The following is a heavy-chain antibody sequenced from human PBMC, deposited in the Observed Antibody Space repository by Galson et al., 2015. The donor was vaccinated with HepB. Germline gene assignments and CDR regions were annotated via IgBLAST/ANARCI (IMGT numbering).Heavy chain of an antibody. CDR1: GFTFSSYG. V-gene: IGHV3-30*18. D-gene: IGHD5-18*01. Sequence: SLRLSCAASGFTFSSYGMHWVRQAPGKGLEWVAVISYDGSNKYYADSVKGRFTISRDNSKNTLYLQMNSLRAEDTAVYYCAKEAAWADTAMPYWGQGTLVTVSS. CDR3: AKEAAWADTAMPY. CDR2: ISYDGSNK. J-gene: IGHJ4*02.